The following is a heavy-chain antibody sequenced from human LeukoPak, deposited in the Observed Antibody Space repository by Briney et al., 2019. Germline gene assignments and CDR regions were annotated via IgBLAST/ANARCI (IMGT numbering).Heavy chain of an antibody. CDR2: ISYSGTT. CDR3: ARDNIDSSTISYYFDY. Sequence: PSETLSLTCSVSGASLSSYYWDWLRQPPGKGLEWIGYISYSGTTNYNPSLKSRVTISLDTSKNQFSLKLSSVTAADTAVYYCARDNIDSSTISYYFDYWGQGTLVTVSS. D-gene: IGHD2-2*01. CDR1: GASLSSYY. J-gene: IGHJ4*02. V-gene: IGHV4-59*01.